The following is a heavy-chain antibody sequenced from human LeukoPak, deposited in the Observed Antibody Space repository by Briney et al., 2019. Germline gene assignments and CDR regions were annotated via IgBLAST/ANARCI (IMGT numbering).Heavy chain of an antibody. J-gene: IGHJ6*02. CDR1: GFSFSSYE. CDR3: TTDPLDYYGMDV. Sequence: GGSLRLSCADSGFSFSSYEMNWVRQAPGKGLEWISYISSSGSITFYADSEKGRFTISRDNARNSLYLQMNSLKTEDTAVYYCTTDPLDYYGMDVWGQGTTVTVSS. CDR2: ISSSGSIT. V-gene: IGHV3-48*03.